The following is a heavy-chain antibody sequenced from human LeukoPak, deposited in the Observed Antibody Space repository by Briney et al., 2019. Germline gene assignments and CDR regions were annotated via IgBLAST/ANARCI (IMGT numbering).Heavy chain of an antibody. Sequence: GGSLRLSRAASGFTFSTSGMSWVRQAPGKGLDWVSIISGSGGTPYYTDSVKGRFTISRDNSKNTLYLQMNSLRAEDTAVYYCAKTRGISISGVVPLCDYWGQGTLVTVSS. CDR3: AKTRGISISGVVPLCDY. J-gene: IGHJ4*02. D-gene: IGHD3-3*01. V-gene: IGHV3-23*01. CDR2: ISGSGGTP. CDR1: GFTFSTSG.